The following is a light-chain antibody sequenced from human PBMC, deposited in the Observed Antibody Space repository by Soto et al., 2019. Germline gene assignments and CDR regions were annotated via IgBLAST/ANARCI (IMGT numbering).Light chain of an antibody. CDR2: GAS. V-gene: IGKV1-9*01. J-gene: IGKJ3*01. Sequence: IQLTQSPSSLSASVGDRVTISCRASQGIANFLAWYQQKQGKAPKLLIYGASTLQSGVPSMFSGSGSGTDFTLTISSRQPEDFATYYCQQLNSFPIPFGPGTKVDIK. CDR3: QQLNSFPIP. CDR1: QGIANF.